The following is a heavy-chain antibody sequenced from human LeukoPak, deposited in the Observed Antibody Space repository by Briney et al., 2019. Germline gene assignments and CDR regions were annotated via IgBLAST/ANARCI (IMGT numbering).Heavy chain of an antibody. D-gene: IGHD2-15*01. CDR2: INPNSGGT. CDR1: GYTFTGYY. V-gene: IGHV1-2*02. CDR3: ATGHCSGGSCYLNWFDP. J-gene: IGHJ5*02. Sequence: ASVKVSCKASGYTFTGYYMHWVRQAPGQGLEWTGWINPNSGGTNYAQKFQGRVTMTRDTSISTAYMELSRLRSDDTAVYYCATGHCSGGSCYLNWFDPWGQGTLVTVSS.